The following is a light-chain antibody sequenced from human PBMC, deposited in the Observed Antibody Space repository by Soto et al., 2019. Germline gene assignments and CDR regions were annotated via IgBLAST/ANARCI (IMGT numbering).Light chain of an antibody. CDR3: QHRYSMSFT. CDR2: AAS. CDR1: QSISSY. V-gene: IGKV1-39*01. Sequence: DIQMTQSPPSLSASVGDRVTITCRTSQSISSYLNCYQQSPGKAPKLLIYAASYLQSGVPSRFRGSGSGPDFTVTINSLQPDHSGSYSCQHRYSMSFTFGQGTKLQIK. J-gene: IGKJ2*01.